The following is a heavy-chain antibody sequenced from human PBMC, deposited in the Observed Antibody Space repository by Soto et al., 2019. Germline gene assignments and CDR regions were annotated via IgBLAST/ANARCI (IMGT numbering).Heavy chain of an antibody. V-gene: IGHV3-23*01. Sequence: GGSLRLSCAASRFTFSTYAMTWVRQAPGQGLQWVSHISSSGSNTYYADSVKGRFTVSRDDSKNTLYLQMSSLRVEDTAIYYCAKPADSSGWYYFDYWGQGTLVTVSS. J-gene: IGHJ4*02. CDR1: RFTFSTYA. D-gene: IGHD6-19*01. CDR2: ISSSGSNT. CDR3: AKPADSSGWYYFDY.